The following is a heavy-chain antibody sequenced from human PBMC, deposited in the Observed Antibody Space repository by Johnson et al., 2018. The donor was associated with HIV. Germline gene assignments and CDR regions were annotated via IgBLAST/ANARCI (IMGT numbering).Heavy chain of an antibody. Sequence: VQLVESGGGLVQPGRSLRLSCAASGFTFDDYAMHWVRQAPGKGLEWVSGISWNSGSIGYADSVKGRFTISRDNAKNSLYLQMNSLRVEDTAVYYCASSSLAWGVDAFDIWGQGTKVTVSS. V-gene: IGHV3-9*01. CDR3: ASSSLAWGVDAFDI. D-gene: IGHD3-10*01. CDR2: ISWNSGSI. CDR1: GFTFDDYA. J-gene: IGHJ3*02.